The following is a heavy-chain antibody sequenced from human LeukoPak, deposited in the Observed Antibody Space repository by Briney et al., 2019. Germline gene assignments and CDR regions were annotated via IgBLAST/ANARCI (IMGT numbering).Heavy chain of an antibody. Sequence: TGGSLRLSCAASGFTFSDFWMHWVRQPPGKGLVWVALVKGDGRTTIYADSVKGRFTISRDNAKNTLYLQMNSLRADDSGVYYCATGHSYGYDYWGQGVLVTVSS. CDR3: ATGHSYGYDY. D-gene: IGHD5-18*01. CDR2: VKGDGRTT. V-gene: IGHV3-74*01. CDR1: GFTFSDFW. J-gene: IGHJ4*02.